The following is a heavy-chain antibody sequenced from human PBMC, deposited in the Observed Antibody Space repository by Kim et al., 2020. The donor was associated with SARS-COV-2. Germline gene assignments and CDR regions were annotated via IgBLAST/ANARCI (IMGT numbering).Heavy chain of an antibody. CDR2: IYYSGST. CDR3: AREGRYSRDRRQNDY. CDR1: GGSISSSSYY. J-gene: IGHJ4*02. D-gene: IGHD6-13*01. Sequence: SETLSLTCTVSGGSISSSSYYWGWIRQPPGKGLEWIGSIYYSGSTYYNPSLKSRVTISVDTSKNQFSLKLSSVTAADTAVYYCAREGRYSRDRRQNDYWGQGTLVTVSS. V-gene: IGHV4-39*02.